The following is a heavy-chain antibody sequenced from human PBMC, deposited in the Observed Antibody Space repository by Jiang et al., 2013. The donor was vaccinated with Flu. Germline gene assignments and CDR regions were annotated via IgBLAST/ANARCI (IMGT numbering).Heavy chain of an antibody. Sequence: AAWNWIRQSPSRGLEWLGRTYYRSKWYNDYAVSVKSRITINPDTSKNQFSLQLNSVTPEDTAVYYCARITMVRARDWFDPWGQGTLVTVSS. J-gene: IGHJ5*02. V-gene: IGHV6-1*01. CDR2: TYYRSKWYN. D-gene: IGHD3-10*01. CDR3: ARITMVRARDWFDP. CDR1: AA.